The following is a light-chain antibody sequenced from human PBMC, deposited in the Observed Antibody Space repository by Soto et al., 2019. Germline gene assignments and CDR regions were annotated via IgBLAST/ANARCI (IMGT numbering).Light chain of an antibody. V-gene: IGLV1-44*01. CDR3: VAWDDSLNGYVV. J-gene: IGLJ2*01. Sequence: QAVLTQPPSASGTPGLRVTISCSGSSYNIGSNTVNWYQQLPGTAPKLVIYSNNQRPSGVPDRFSGSKSGTSASLAISGLQSEDEADYYCVAWDDSLNGYVVFGGGTKLTVL. CDR2: SNN. CDR1: SYNIGSNT.